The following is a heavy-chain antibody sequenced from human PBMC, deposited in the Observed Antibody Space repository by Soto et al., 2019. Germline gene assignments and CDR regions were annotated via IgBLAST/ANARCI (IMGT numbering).Heavy chain of an antibody. V-gene: IGHV4-31*03. CDR3: ARDLYCTNMSCGLDY. CDR1: GGSISSGGYY. J-gene: IGHJ4*02. D-gene: IGHD2-8*01. Sequence: PSETLSLTCTVSGGSISSGGYYWSWIRQHPGKGLEWVGYIHYGGSTYYNPSLRSRVTISVDTSKNQFSLKLSSVTAADTAVYYCARDLYCTNMSCGLDYWGRGTLVTVSS. CDR2: IHYGGST.